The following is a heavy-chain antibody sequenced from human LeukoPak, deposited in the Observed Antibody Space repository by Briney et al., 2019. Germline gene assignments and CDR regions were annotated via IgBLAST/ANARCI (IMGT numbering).Heavy chain of an antibody. V-gene: IGHV3-11*01. Sequence: GGSLRLSCAASGFTFSDYYMSWIRQPPGKGLEWVSYISSSGSTIYYADSVKGRFTISRDNAKNSLYLQMNSLRAEDTAVYYCARDHEDYYGSGSYEKRGYWGQGTLVTVSS. CDR2: ISSSGSTI. CDR3: ARDHEDYYGSGSYEKRGY. CDR1: GFTFSDYY. J-gene: IGHJ4*02. D-gene: IGHD3-10*01.